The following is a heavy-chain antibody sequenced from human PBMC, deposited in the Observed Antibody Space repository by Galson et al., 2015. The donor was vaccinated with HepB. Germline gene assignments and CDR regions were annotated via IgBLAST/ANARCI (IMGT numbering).Heavy chain of an antibody. CDR1: GFTFSNYA. Sequence: SLRLSCAASGFTFSNYAMSWVRQAPGKGLEWVSSIRGSGSRTYYADSVKGRFTISRDNSKNTLYLQMNSLRAEDKAVYYCAKGGDDIRFLEWLLDRNGMDVWGQGTTVTVSS. D-gene: IGHD3-3*01. CDR2: IRGSGSRT. J-gene: IGHJ6*02. CDR3: AKGGDDIRFLEWLLDRNGMDV. V-gene: IGHV3-23*01.